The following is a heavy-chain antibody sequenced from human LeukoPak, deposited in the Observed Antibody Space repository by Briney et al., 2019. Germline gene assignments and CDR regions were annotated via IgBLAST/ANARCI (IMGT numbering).Heavy chain of an antibody. J-gene: IGHJ3*02. D-gene: IGHD3-22*01. V-gene: IGHV4-4*07. CDR3: ATETHYYDSSGYYSCAFDI. CDR1: GGSISSYY. Sequence: SETLSLTCTVSGGSISSYYWSWIRQPAGKGREWIWRIYTSGSTNYNPSLKSRVTISVDTSKNQFSPKLSSVTAADTAVYYCATETHYYDSSGYYSCAFDIWGQGTMVTVSS. CDR2: IYTSGST.